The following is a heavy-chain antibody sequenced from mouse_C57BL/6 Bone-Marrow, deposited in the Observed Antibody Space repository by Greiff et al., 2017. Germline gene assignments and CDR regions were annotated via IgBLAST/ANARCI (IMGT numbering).Heavy chain of an antibody. CDR3: ARSPEGLRKVAY. D-gene: IGHD2-4*01. V-gene: IGHV1-80*01. Sequence: VQVVESGAELVKPGASVKISCKASGYAFSSYWMNWVKQRPGKGLEWIGQIYPGDGDTNYNGKFKGKATLTADKSSSTAYMQLSSLTSEDSAVYFCARSPEGLRKVAYWGQGTLVTVSA. CDR2: IYPGDGDT. J-gene: IGHJ3*01. CDR1: GYAFSSYW.